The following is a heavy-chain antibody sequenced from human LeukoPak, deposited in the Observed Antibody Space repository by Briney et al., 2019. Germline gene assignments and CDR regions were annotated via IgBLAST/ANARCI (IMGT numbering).Heavy chain of an antibody. CDR3: ARELGPHHVAGVGNC. D-gene: IGHD1-7*01. Sequence: SETLSLTCTVSGGSISSTNYYWGWIRQPPGKGLEWIGTIYYTGTTYYNPSLTSRVTISVDTSKNQFSLKLSSVTAADTAVYYCARELGPHHVAGVGNCWGQGTLVTVSS. V-gene: IGHV4-39*07. J-gene: IGHJ4*02. CDR1: GGSISSTNYY. CDR2: IYYTGTT.